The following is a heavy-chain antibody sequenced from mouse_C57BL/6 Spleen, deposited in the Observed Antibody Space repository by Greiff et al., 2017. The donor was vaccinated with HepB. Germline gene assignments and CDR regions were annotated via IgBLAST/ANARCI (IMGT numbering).Heavy chain of an antibody. CDR2: IYPGDGDT. V-gene: IGHV1-80*01. J-gene: IGHJ2*01. Sequence: QVQLKESGAELVKPGASVKISCKASGYAFSSYWMNWVKQRPGKGLEWIGQIYPGDGDTNYNGKFKGKATLTADKSSSTAYMQLSSLTSEDSAVYFCARDYSRSYFDYWGQGTTLTVSS. D-gene: IGHD1-1*01. CDR3: ARDYSRSYFDY. CDR1: GYAFSSYW.